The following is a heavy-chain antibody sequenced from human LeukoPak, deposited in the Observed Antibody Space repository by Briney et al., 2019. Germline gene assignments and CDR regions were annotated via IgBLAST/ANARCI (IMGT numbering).Heavy chain of an antibody. D-gene: IGHD3-22*01. Sequence: TSETLSLTCTVSGGSISSYYWSWIRQPPGKGLEWIGYIYYSGSTNYNPSLKSRVTISVDTSKNQFSLKLSSVTAADTAVYYCARTGYDSSGSNAFDIWGQGTMVTVSS. J-gene: IGHJ3*02. CDR2: IYYSGST. V-gene: IGHV4-59*01. CDR3: ARTGYDSSGSNAFDI. CDR1: GGSISSYY.